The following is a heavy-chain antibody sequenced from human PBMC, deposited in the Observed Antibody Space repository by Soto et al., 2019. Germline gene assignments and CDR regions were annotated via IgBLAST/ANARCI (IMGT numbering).Heavy chain of an antibody. CDR3: ARGRFDFSPSLDP. CDR1: GYTFRTYA. CDR2: ITPSNGDT. V-gene: IGHV1-18*01. J-gene: IGHJ5*02. D-gene: IGHD3-3*01. Sequence: GASVKVFCKASGYTFRTYAISWVRQAPGQGLQWMGWITPSNGDTNFAQNFQGRVTMTTETSTSTVYMELRSLRSDDTAVYYCARGRFDFSPSLDPWGQGTLVTVSS.